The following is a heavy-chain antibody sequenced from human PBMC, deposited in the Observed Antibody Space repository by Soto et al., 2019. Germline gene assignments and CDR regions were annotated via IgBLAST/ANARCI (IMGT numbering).Heavy chain of an antibody. D-gene: IGHD6-19*01. J-gene: IGHJ6*02. V-gene: IGHV4-39*01. CDR1: GGSISSSSYY. CDR3: ARSNSSGWYSVEYYNCMDV. CDR2: IYYSGST. Sequence: SETLSLTCTVSGGSISSSSYYWGWIRQPPGKGLEWIGSIYYSGSTYYNPSLKSRVTISVDTSKNQLSLKLSSVTAADTAVYYCARSNSSGWYSVEYYNCMDVWGQEPMVIVSS.